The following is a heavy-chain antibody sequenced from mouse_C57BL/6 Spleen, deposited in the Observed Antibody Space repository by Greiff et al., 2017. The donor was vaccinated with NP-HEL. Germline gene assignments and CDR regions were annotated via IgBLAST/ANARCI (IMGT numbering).Heavy chain of an antibody. CDR2: IYPGSGST. CDR3: AREGYYGSSPWFAY. V-gene: IGHV1-55*01. CDR1: GYTFTSYW. J-gene: IGHJ3*01. D-gene: IGHD1-1*01. Sequence: QVQLKQPGAELVKPGASVKMSCKASGYTFTSYWITWVKQRPGQGLEWIGDIYPGSGSTNYNEKFKSKATLTVDTSSSTAYMQLSSLTSEDSAVYYGAREGYYGSSPWFAYWGKGTLVTVSA.